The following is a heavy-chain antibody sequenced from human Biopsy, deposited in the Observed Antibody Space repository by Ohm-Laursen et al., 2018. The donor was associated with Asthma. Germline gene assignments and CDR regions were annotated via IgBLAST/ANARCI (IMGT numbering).Heavy chain of an antibody. CDR1: GHTVINLA. CDR2: INAGNGNT. Sequence: PYGHTVINLATHSARQDARQRSGWNRWINAGNGNTKHTEKLQSRVTITRDTSASRAYMYLSSLRSEDTAVYYCARTYYDLLTGQVNDALVMWGQGTVVTVSS. V-gene: IGHV1-3*01. J-gene: IGHJ3*02. CDR3: ARTYYDLLTGQVNDALVM. D-gene: IGHD3-9*01.